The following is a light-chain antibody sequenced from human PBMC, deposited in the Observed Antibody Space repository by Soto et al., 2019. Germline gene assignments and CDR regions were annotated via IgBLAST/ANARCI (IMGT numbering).Light chain of an antibody. CDR2: EGH. Sequence: QSALTQPASVSGSAGQSFTISCTGSTSDVGSSKLVSWYQLHPGIAPKLIIYEGHWRPSGVSDRFSASKSGNTASLTISGLQAEDEADYYCCSYARPNTWVFGGGTKLTVL. CDR3: CSYARPNTWV. CDR1: TSDVGSSKL. J-gene: IGLJ3*02. V-gene: IGLV2-23*01.